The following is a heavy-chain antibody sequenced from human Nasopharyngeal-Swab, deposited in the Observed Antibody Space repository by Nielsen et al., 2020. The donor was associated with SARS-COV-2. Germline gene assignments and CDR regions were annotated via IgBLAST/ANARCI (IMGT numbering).Heavy chain of an antibody. CDR2: IYPDDSDT. J-gene: IGHJ4*02. CDR1: GYNFNTYW. V-gene: IGHV5-51*01. D-gene: IGHD4-17*01. CDR3: ARNDYGDYGGRTEF. Sequence: GESLKISCKGSGYNFNTYWIAWVRQTPGKGLEWMGTIYPDDSDTSYSPSFQGHVTMSVDKSVTTDYLQLIILKASDTATYFCARNDYGDYGGRTEFWGQGTLVTVSS.